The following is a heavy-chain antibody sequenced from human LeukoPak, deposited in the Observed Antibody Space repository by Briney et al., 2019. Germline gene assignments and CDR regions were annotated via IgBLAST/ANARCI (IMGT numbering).Heavy chain of an antibody. Sequence: GGSLRLSCAASGFTFDDYGMSWVRQAPGKGLEWVSGINWNGGSTGYADSVKGRFTSSRDNAKNSLYLQMNSLRAEDTALYYCAREAYYYGSGSYIYWFDPWGQGTLVTVSS. D-gene: IGHD3-10*01. J-gene: IGHJ5*02. V-gene: IGHV3-20*04. CDR3: AREAYYYGSGSYIYWFDP. CDR1: GFTFDDYG. CDR2: INWNGGST.